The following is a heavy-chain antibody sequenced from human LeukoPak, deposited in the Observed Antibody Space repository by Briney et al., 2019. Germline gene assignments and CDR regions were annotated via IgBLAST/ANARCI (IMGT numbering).Heavy chain of an antibody. CDR3: AKDISTAAGYFAD. CDR1: GFTFDDYA. D-gene: IGHD6-13*01. CDR2: INWNSAST. J-gene: IGHJ4*02. V-gene: IGHV3-9*01. Sequence: PGGSLRLSCAASGFTFDDYAMHWVRQGPGKGLEWVTGINWNSASTGYADSVKGRFTISRDNAKSSLFLQMNSLRPDDTAVYYCAKDISTAAGYFADWGQGALVTVSS.